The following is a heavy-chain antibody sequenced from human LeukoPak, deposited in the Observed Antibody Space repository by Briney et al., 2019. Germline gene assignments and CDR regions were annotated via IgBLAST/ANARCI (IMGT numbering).Heavy chain of an antibody. CDR2: INIHSGGT. J-gene: IGHJ3*02. V-gene: IGHV1-2*02. CDR3: ARAGGGYSSGWGAFDI. Sequence: ASVKVSCKAAGYTFTAYYLQWVRQAPGQGLEWMGWINIHSGGTNYAQKFQGRVTMTRDTSISTAYMELNRLRSDDTAVYYCARAGGGYSSGWGAFDIWGQGTMVTVS. CDR1: GYTFTAYY. D-gene: IGHD5-18*01.